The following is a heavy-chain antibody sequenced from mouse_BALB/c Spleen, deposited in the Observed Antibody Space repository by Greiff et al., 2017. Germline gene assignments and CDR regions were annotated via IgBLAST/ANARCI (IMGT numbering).Heavy chain of an antibody. V-gene: IGHV5-6-5*01. CDR2: ISSGGST. Sequence: EVMLVESGGGLVKPGGSLKLSCAASGFTFSSYAMSWVRQTPEKRLEWVASISSGGSTYYPDSVKGRFTISRDNARNILYLQMSSLRSEDTAMYYCARGLDHFDYWGQGTTLTVSS. CDR3: ARGLDHFDY. J-gene: IGHJ2*01. CDR1: GFTFSSYA.